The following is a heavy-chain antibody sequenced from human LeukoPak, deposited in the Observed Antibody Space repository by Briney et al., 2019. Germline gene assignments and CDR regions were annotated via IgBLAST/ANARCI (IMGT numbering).Heavy chain of an antibody. J-gene: IGHJ4*02. CDR1: GGSISSYY. CDR3: ASPSPGIAAAATFDY. Sequence: SETLSLTCTVSGGSISSYYWSWLRQPPGKGLEGIGSIYYSGSTYYNPSLKSRVTISVDTSKNQFSLKLSSVTAADTAVYYCASPSPGIAAAATFDYWGQGTLVTVSS. D-gene: IGHD6-13*01. V-gene: IGHV4-59*05. CDR2: IYYSGST.